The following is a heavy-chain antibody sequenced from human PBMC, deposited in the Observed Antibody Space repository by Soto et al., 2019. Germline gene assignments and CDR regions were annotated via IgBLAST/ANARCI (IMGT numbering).Heavy chain of an antibody. CDR3: ARGPYYDYIWGSYRDYYYYYYMDV. D-gene: IGHD3-16*02. J-gene: IGHJ6*03. CDR2: IIPILGIA. Sequence: SVKVSCKASGGTFSSYTISWVRQAPGQGLEWMGRIIPILGIANYAQKFQGRVTITADKSTSTAYMELSSLRSEDTAVYYCARGPYYDYIWGSYRDYYYYYYMDVWGKGTTVTVSS. V-gene: IGHV1-69*02. CDR1: GGTFSSYT.